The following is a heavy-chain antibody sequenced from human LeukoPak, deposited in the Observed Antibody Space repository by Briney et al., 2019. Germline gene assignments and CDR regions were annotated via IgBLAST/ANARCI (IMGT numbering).Heavy chain of an antibody. CDR3: ALTPAHAFDI. Sequence: SETLSLTCTVSGYSISSGYYRAWIRPPPGKGLEWIGSIYHSGSTYYNPSLKSRVTISVDTSKNQFSLKLSSVTAADTAVYYCALTPAHAFDIWGQGTMVTVSS. V-gene: IGHV4-38-2*02. CDR2: IYHSGST. J-gene: IGHJ3*02. CDR1: GYSISSGYY.